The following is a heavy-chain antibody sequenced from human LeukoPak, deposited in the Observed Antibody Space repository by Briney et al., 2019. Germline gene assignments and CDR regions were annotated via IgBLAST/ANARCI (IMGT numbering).Heavy chain of an antibody. D-gene: IGHD1-1*01. CDR3: ARALVYDWDWCYFDY. CDR2: IYHSGST. Sequence: TSQTLSLTCAVSGGSISSGGYSWSWIRQPPGKGLEWIGYIYHSGSTYYNPSLKSRVTISVDRSKNQFSLKLSSVTAADTAVYYCARALVYDWDWCYFDYWGQGTLVTVSS. J-gene: IGHJ4*02. CDR1: GGSISSGGYS. V-gene: IGHV4-30-2*01.